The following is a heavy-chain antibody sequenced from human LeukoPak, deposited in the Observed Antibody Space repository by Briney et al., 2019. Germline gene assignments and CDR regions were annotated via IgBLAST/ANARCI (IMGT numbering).Heavy chain of an antibody. CDR3: ATWRIVVVPAAIPPQRWFDP. V-gene: IGHV1-24*01. Sequence: RASVKVSCKVSGYTLTESSMHWVRQAPGKGLEWMGGFDPEDGETIYAQKFQGRVTMTEDTSTDTAYMELSSLRSEDTAVYYCATWRIVVVPAAIPPQRWFDPWGQGTLVTVSS. D-gene: IGHD2-2*02. CDR2: FDPEDGET. CDR1: GYTLTESS. J-gene: IGHJ5*02.